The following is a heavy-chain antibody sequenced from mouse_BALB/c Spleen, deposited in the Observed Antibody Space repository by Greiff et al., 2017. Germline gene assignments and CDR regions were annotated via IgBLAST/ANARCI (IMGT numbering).Heavy chain of an antibody. V-gene: IGHV1S81*02. CDR3: TRRGTVVGYFDV. CDR1: GYTFTSYY. Sequence: VQLQQSGAELVKPGASVKLSCKASGYTFTSYYMYWVKQRPGQGLEWIGEINPSNGGTNFNEKFKSKATLTVDKSSSTAYMQLSSLTSEDSAVYYCTRRGTVVGYFDVWGAGTTVTVSS. CDR2: INPSNGGT. D-gene: IGHD1-1*01. J-gene: IGHJ1*01.